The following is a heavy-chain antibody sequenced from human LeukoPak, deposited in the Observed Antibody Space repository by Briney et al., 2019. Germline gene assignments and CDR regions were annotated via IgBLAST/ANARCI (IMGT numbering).Heavy chain of an antibody. V-gene: IGHV1-8*02. J-gene: IGHJ4*02. CDR1: GGTFSSYA. CDR2: MNPNSGNT. Sequence: ASVKVSCKASGGTFSSYAISWVRQATGQGLEWMGWMNPNSGNTGYAQKFQGRVTMTRDTSISTAYMELSSLRSEDTAVYYCARGPLDTGADYWGQGTLVTVSS. D-gene: IGHD1-14*01. CDR3: ARGPLDTGADY.